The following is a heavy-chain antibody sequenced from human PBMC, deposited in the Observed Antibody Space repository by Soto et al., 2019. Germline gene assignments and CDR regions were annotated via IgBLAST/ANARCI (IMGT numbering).Heavy chain of an antibody. CDR3: ATLTTVTTHFDF. CDR1: GGSISSGGYY. D-gene: IGHD4-17*01. CDR2: IYYSGST. Sequence: SETLSLTCTVSGGSISSGGYYWSWIRQHPGKGLEWIGYIYYSGSTYYNPSLKSRVTISVDTSKNQFSLKLSSVTAADTAVYYCATLTTVTTHFDFWGKGTLVTVSS. J-gene: IGHJ4*02. V-gene: IGHV4-31*03.